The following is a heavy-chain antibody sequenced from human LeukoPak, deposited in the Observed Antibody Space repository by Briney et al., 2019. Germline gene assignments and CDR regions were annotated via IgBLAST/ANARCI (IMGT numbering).Heavy chain of an antibody. D-gene: IGHD6-6*01. CDR1: GGSISSGGYY. J-gene: IGHJ6*03. V-gene: IGHV4-31*03. CDR2: IYYSGST. Sequence: SETLSLTCTVSGGSISSGGYYWSWIRQHPGKGLEWIGYIYYSGSTYYNPSLKSRVTISVDTSKNQFSLKLSSVTAADTAVYYCARGYSSSFRDYYYYMDVWGKGTTVTVSS. CDR3: ARGYSSSFRDYYYYMDV.